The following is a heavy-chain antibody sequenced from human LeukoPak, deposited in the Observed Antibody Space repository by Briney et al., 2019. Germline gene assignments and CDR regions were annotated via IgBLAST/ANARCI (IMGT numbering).Heavy chain of an antibody. CDR1: GFTFRTYG. V-gene: IGHV3-7*01. D-gene: IGHD3-10*01. CDR3: ARVRITMVRGVKGYFDY. CDR2: IKQDGSEK. Sequence: GGSLRLSCAASGFTFRTYGMHWVRQAPGKGLEWVANIKQDGSEKYYVDSVKGRFTISRDNAKNSLYLQMNSLRAEDTAVYYCARVRITMVRGVKGYFDYWGQGTLVTVSS. J-gene: IGHJ4*02.